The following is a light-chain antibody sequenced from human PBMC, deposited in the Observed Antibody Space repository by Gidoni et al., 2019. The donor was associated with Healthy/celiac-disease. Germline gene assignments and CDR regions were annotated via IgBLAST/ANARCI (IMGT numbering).Light chain of an antibody. J-gene: IGKJ2*01. CDR1: QRVSSSY. CDR2: GAS. V-gene: IGKV3-20*01. Sequence: ETVLTQPPRTLSLSPGERATLSCRASQRVSSSYLAWYQQKPGQATRLLIYGASSRSTGIPDRFSGSGSGTDFTLTISRLEPEEFAVYYCQQYGSSPPLMYTFGQGTKLEIK. CDR3: QQYGSSPPLMYT.